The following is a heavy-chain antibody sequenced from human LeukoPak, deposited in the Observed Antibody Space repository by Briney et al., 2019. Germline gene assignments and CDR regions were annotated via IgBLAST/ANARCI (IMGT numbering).Heavy chain of an antibody. CDR3: ARGYSTSWTYYFDY. J-gene: IGHJ4*02. CDR1: DGAITGYY. V-gene: IGHV4-59*01. CDR2: IYGNT. D-gene: IGHD6-13*01. Sequence: SETLSLTCTVSDGAITGYYWGWIRQPPGKGLEWIGHIYGNTNYNPSFKSRVTISVDTSKNHLSLRMNSVTAADTAVYYCARGYSTSWTYYFDYWGQGALVTVSS.